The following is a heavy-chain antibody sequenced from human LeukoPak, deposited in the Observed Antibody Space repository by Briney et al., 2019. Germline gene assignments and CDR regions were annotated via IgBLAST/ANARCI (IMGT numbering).Heavy chain of an antibody. V-gene: IGHV4-61*02. CDR3: ARGVGSSSSNWFDA. D-gene: IGHD6-6*01. CDR1: GDSISSGTYY. J-gene: IGHJ5*02. CDR2: VYSSGNT. Sequence: SETLSLTCTVSGDSISSGTYYWSWIRHPAGKGLEWIRLVYSSGNTNYNPALKSRVTISIYTSKNQFTRKPTSMTAADTAAYYCARGVGSSSSNWFDAWGQGNLVTVSS.